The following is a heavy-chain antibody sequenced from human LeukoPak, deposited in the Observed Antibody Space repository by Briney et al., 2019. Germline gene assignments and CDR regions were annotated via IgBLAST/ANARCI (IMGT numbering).Heavy chain of an antibody. D-gene: IGHD5-18*01. J-gene: IGHJ5*02. CDR3: ARGGKKLWSRGWFDP. Sequence: SETLSLTCTVSGGSISSYYWSWIRQPPGKGLEWIGYIYYSGSTNYNPSLKSRVTISVDTSKNQFSLKLSSVTAADTAVYYCARGGKKLWSRGWFDPWGQGTLVTVSS. CDR1: GGSISSYY. V-gene: IGHV4-59*01. CDR2: IYYSGST.